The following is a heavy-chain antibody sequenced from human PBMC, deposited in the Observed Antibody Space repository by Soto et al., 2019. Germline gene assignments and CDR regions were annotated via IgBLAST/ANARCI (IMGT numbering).Heavy chain of an antibody. J-gene: IGHJ5*02. Sequence: ASVKVSCKASGYTFSCYDMHWVRQAPGQGLEWMGVINPSGGSASYAQNFQGRVTMTRDTSTSTVYMELNNLRSDDTGVYYCARDAATMTAVENNWIDPWGQGTQVTVSS. CDR2: INPSGGSA. CDR3: ARDAATMTAVENNWIDP. CDR1: GYTFSCYD. V-gene: IGHV1-46*03. D-gene: IGHD3-22*01.